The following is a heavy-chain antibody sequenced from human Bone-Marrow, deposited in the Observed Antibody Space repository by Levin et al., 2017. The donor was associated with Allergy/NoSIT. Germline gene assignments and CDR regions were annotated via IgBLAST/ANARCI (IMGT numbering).Heavy chain of an antibody. V-gene: IGHV3-23*01. Sequence: GESLKISCVASGFRFSDYVMNWVRQAPGKGLEWVSVISGSGDNTYYADSVKGRFTISRDTSKNTLYLQMNSLSAEDTATYYCVRTPGAIVVTPYFDYWGQGTLVTVSS. D-gene: IGHD2-21*01. CDR2: ISGSGDNT. J-gene: IGHJ4*02. CDR1: GFRFSDYV. CDR3: VRTPGAIVVTPYFDY.